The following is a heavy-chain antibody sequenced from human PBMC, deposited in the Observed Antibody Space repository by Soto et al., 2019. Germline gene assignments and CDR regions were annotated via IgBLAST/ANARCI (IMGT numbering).Heavy chain of an antibody. J-gene: IGHJ4*02. Sequence: SETLSLTFTVSGGSISSYYWSWLRQPPGKGLEWVGYIYYSRSTNYNPSLKSRVTIAVDTSKNQFSLKLRSVTAADTAVYYCARVVDSGVFGYWGQGTLVTVSS. D-gene: IGHD5-12*01. CDR2: IYYSRST. V-gene: IGHV4-59*01. CDR1: GGSISSYY. CDR3: ARVVDSGVFGY.